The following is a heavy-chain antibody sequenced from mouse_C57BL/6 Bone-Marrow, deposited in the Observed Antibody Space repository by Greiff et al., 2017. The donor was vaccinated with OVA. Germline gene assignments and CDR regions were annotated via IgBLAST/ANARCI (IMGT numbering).Heavy chain of an antibody. V-gene: IGHV1-31*01. J-gene: IGHJ3*01. CDR2: IYPYNGVS. CDR3: ARSGFAY. CDR1: GYSFTGYS. Sequence: EVKLMESGPGLVTPGASVKISCTASGYSFTGYSMHWVQQSPGNILDWLGYIYPYNGVSSYNKTIKSMATETVDKSASAAYMELRSLTSEDSAGYYCARSGFAYWGQGTLVTVSA.